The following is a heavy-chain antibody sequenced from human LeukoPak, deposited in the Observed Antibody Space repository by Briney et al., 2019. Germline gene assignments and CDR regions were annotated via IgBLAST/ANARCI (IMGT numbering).Heavy chain of an antibody. CDR3: ARAPGSGYDY. Sequence: QPGGSLRLSCAASGFTFSSYWMHWVRQAPGKGLVWVSRISTDGSSTTYADSVKGRFTISRDNAKNTLYPQMNGLRAEDTALYYCARAPGSGYDYWGQGTLVTVSS. V-gene: IGHV3-74*01. CDR2: ISTDGSST. J-gene: IGHJ4*02. D-gene: IGHD3-22*01. CDR1: GFTFSSYW.